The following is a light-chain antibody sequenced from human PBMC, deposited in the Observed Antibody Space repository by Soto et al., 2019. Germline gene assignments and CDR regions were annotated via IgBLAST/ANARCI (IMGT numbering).Light chain of an antibody. CDR2: EVS. V-gene: IGLV2-14*01. Sequence: QSVLTQPASVSGSHGQSITISCTGTSSDVGGYNFVSWYQQHPGKAPRLIIYEVSSRASGVSYRFSGSKSGNTASLTISGLQAEDEADYYCSSYTLRNTLVLFGGGTKLTVL. J-gene: IGLJ3*02. CDR3: SSYTLRNTLVL. CDR1: SSDVGGYNF.